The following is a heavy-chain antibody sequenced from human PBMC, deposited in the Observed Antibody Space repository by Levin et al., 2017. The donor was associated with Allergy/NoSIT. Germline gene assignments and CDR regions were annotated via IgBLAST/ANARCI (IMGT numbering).Heavy chain of an antibody. CDR2: ISSSSSYI. Sequence: GGSLRLSCAASGFTFSSYSMNWVRQAPGKGLEWVSSISSSSSYIYYADSVKGRFTISRDNAKNSLYLQMNSLRAEDTAVYYCARAGGIVGATRRGFDYWGQGTLVTVSS. J-gene: IGHJ4*02. D-gene: IGHD1-26*01. CDR1: GFTFSSYS. CDR3: ARAGGIVGATRRGFDY. V-gene: IGHV3-21*01.